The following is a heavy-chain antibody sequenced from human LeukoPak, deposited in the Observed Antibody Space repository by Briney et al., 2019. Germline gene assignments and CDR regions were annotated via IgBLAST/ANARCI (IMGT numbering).Heavy chain of an antibody. D-gene: IGHD3-10*01. J-gene: IGHJ5*02. CDR2: IYVSGRI. CDR3: ARDSGTTGEVKFDP. V-gene: IGHV4-4*07. CDR1: GGSISNLY. Sequence: PSETLSLNCSVYGGSISNLYLSWIRQPAGQGLEWIGRIYVSGRIDYNPSLRSRVTMSVDTSKNELALRVRSVSAADTGVYYCARDSGTTGEVKFDPWGQGTLVTVSS.